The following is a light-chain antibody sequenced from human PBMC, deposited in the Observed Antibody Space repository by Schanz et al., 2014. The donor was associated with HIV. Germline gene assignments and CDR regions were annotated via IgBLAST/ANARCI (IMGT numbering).Light chain of an antibody. CDR1: QNISSN. CDR2: SAS. J-gene: IGKJ4*01. V-gene: IGKV3-15*01. CDR3: QQPASYPLT. Sequence: EIVLTQSPATLSLSPGERATLSCRASQNISSNLAWYQQKPGQTPRLLIYSASTRATGIPARFSGSGSGTEFTLTISSLQPEDFATYYCQQPASYPLTFGGGTKVEIK.